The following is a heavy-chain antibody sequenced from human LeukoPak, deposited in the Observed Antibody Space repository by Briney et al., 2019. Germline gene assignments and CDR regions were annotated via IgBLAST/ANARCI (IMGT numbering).Heavy chain of an antibody. CDR2: IRGSGGST. D-gene: IGHD4-17*01. J-gene: IGHJ4*02. CDR3: AKAAGDYVFDY. Sequence: GGSLRLSCAASGFTLSSYPMSWVRQAPGKGLELVSSIRGSGGSTYYANSVKGRFTISRDNSKNTQYLQMNSLRAEDTAVYYCAKAAGDYVFDYWGQGTLVTVSS. V-gene: IGHV3-23*01. CDR1: GFTLSSYP.